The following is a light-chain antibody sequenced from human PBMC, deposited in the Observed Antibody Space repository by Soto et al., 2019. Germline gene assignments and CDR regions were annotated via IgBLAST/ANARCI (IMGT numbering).Light chain of an antibody. V-gene: IGLV2-23*01. CDR1: SRDIGTYTL. CDR2: EGS. CDR3: CSYAGSSSVV. J-gene: IGLJ2*01. Sequence: QAVVTQPASVSGSPGQSITISCTGTSRDIGTYTLVSWYQQYPGKAPKLIIYEGSKRPSGVSNRFSASKTGRTASLTISGLQPEDEADYYCCSYAGSSSVVFGGGTKVTVL.